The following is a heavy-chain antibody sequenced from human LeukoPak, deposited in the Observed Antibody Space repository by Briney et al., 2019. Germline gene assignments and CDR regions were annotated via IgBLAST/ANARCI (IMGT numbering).Heavy chain of an antibody. D-gene: IGHD3-10*01. CDR2: MNPNSGST. J-gene: IGHJ4*02. V-gene: IGHV1-8*03. Sequence: GASVKVSCKASGYTFTSYDINWVRQATGQGLEWMGWMNPNSGSTGYAQKFQGRVTITRNTSISTAYMELSSLRSEDTAVYYCARGGKVRGVPYYFDYWGQGTLVTVSS. CDR1: GYTFTSYD. CDR3: ARGGKVRGVPYYFDY.